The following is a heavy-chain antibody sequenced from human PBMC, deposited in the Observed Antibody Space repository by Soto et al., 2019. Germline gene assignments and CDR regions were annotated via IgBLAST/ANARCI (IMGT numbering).Heavy chain of an antibody. J-gene: IGHJ3*02. CDR2: MNPNSGNT. Sequence: ASVKVSCKASGYTFTSYDINWVRQATGQGLEWMGWMNPNSGNTGYAQKFQGRVTMTRNTSISTAYMELSSLRSEDTAVYYCARGQYYGSGSRDAFDIWGQGTMDTVS. CDR3: ARGQYYGSGSRDAFDI. D-gene: IGHD3-10*01. V-gene: IGHV1-8*01. CDR1: GYTFTSYD.